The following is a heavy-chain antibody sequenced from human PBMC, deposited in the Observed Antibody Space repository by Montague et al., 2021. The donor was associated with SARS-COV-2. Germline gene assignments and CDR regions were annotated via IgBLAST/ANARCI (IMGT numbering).Heavy chain of an antibody. D-gene: IGHD3-22*01. CDR2: IHSSGGT. V-gene: IGHV4-61*02. CDR3: ARDYYDSTGLNWFDP. J-gene: IGHJ5*02. Sequence: TLSLTCAVSGGSIITGSNFYWGWIRQSAGKGLEWIGRIHSSGGTNYNPSLMSLLTMSVDSSANQFSLKLTSVTAADTAVYYCARDYYDSTGLNWFDPWGQGLLVTVSS. CDR1: GGSIITGSNFY.